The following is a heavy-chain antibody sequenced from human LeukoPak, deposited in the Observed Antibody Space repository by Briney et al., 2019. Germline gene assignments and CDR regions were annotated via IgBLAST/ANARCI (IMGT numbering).Heavy chain of an antibody. CDR2: ISYDGSNK. J-gene: IGHJ4*02. D-gene: IGHD3-10*01. CDR3: VKDPNGSAHY. CDR1: GFTFSSYG. V-gene: IGHV3-30*18. Sequence: PGRSLRLSCAASGFTFSSYGMHWVRQAPGKGLEWVAVISYDGSNKYYADSVKGRFTISRDNSKNTLYLQMNSLRAEDTAVYYCVKDPNGSAHYWGQGTLVTVSS.